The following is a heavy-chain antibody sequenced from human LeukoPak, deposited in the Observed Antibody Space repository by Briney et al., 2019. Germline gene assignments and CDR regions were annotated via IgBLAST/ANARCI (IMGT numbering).Heavy chain of an antibody. CDR1: GFTFSDYY. CDR2: ISSSGSTI. Sequence: PGGSLRLSCAASGFTFSDYYMSWIRQAPGKGLEWVSYISSSGSTIYYADSVKGRFTISRDNAKNSLYLQMNSLRAEDTAVYYCARVNRVTAIQELDYWGQGTLVTVSS. J-gene: IGHJ4*02. D-gene: IGHD2-21*02. CDR3: ARVNRVTAIQELDY. V-gene: IGHV3-11*01.